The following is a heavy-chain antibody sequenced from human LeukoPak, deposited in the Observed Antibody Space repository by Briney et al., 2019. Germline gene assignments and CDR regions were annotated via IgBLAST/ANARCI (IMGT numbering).Heavy chain of an antibody. CDR3: ARDLGYFDCPAV. V-gene: IGHV3-33*01. CDR1: GFTFSSDG. Sequence: GGSLRVSCAASGFTFSSDGMHCVRQAPGKGLEWVAVIWYDGSNKYYADSVKGRFTISRDNSKNTLYLQMNSLRAEDTAVYYCARDLGYFDCPAVWGQGTLVTVPS. J-gene: IGHJ4*02. D-gene: IGHD3-9*01. CDR2: IWYDGSNK.